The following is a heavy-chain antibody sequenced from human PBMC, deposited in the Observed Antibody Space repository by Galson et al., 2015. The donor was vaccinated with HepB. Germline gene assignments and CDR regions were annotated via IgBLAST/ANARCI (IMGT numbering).Heavy chain of an antibody. V-gene: IGHV3-30-3*01. CDR3: ARDYDSSGYTPKI. D-gene: IGHD3-22*01. CDR1: GFTFSSYA. Sequence: SLRLSCAASGFTFSSYAMHWVRQAPGKGLEWVAVISYDGSSKYYADSVKGRFTISRDNSKNTLYLQMNSLRAEDTAVYYCARDYDSSGYTPKIWGQGTLVTVSS. J-gene: IGHJ4*02. CDR2: ISYDGSSK.